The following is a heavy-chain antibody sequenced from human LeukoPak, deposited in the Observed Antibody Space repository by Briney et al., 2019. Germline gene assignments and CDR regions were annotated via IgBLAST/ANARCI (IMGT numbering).Heavy chain of an antibody. CDR2: INHSGST. J-gene: IGHJ4*02. D-gene: IGHD2-2*01. Sequence: PSETLSLTCAVYGGSFSGYYWSWIRQPPGKGLEWVGEINHSGSTNYNPSLKSRVTISVDTSKHQFSLKLSSVTAADTAVYYCARAPPVVPAASFDYWGQGTLVTVSS. CDR1: GGSFSGYY. CDR3: ARAPPVVPAASFDY. V-gene: IGHV4-34*01.